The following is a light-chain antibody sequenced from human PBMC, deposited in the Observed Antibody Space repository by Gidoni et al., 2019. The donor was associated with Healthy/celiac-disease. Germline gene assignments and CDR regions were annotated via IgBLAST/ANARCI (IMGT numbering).Light chain of an antibody. Sequence: DIQMTPSPSSLSASVGDRVTITCRASQSMSSYLNWYQQKPGKAPKLLIYAASSLQSGVPSRFSGSGSGTDFTLTISSLQPEDFATYYCQQSYSTPLSTFGQGTRLEIK. CDR2: AAS. V-gene: IGKV1-39*01. CDR3: QQSYSTPLST. J-gene: IGKJ5*01. CDR1: QSMSSY.